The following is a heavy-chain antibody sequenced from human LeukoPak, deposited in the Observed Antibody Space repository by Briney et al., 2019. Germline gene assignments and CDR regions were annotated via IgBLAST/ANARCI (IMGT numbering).Heavy chain of an antibody. Sequence: GGSLRLSCAASGFTFSNAWMSWVRQAPGKGLEWVGRIKSKTDGGTTDYAAPVKGRFTISRDDSKNTLYLQMNSLRAEDTAVYYCARGNDYIWGSYLAYWGQGTLVTVSS. D-gene: IGHD3-16*01. CDR2: IKSKTDGGTT. J-gene: IGHJ4*02. V-gene: IGHV3-15*01. CDR1: GFTFSNAW. CDR3: ARGNDYIWGSYLAY.